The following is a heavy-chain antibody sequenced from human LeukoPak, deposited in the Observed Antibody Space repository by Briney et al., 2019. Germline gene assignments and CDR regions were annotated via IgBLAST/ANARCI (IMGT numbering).Heavy chain of an antibody. CDR1: GFTFSSYA. J-gene: IGHJ4*02. Sequence: GGSLRLSCAASGFTFSSYAMSWVRQAPGKGLEWVSAISGSGGNTYYADSVKGRFTISRDNAKNSLYLQMNSLRAEDTAVYYCARDREVRFDYFDYWGQGTLVTVSS. CDR3: ARDREVRFDYFDY. D-gene: IGHD3-16*01. V-gene: IGHV3-23*01. CDR2: ISGSGGNT.